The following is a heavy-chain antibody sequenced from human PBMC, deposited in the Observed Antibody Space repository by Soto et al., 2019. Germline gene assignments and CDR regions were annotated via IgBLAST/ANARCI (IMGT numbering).Heavy chain of an antibody. Sequence: QLQLQESGPGLVKPSETLSLTCTVSGGSISHYHWNWIRQAPGKGMEWIGYIFYNGRTHHNPSLTSRITISVDMSKYRLSLPLTSVAAADTAVYYCARSFYPWGQGTLVTVSS. V-gene: IGHV4-59*01. J-gene: IGHJ5*02. CDR1: GGSISHYH. CDR2: IFYNGRT. CDR3: ARSFYP.